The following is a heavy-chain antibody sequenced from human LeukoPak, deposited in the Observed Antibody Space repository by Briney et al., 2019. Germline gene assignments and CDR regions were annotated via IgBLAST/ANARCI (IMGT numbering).Heavy chain of an antibody. Sequence: PGRSLRLSCAASGFTFSSYAMHWARRAPGKGLEWVAVISYDGSNKYYADSVKGRFTISRDNSKNTLYLQMNSLRAEDTAVYYCARDYSGYDVFFLGYWGQGTLVTVSS. D-gene: IGHD5-12*01. CDR3: ARDYSGYDVFFLGY. V-gene: IGHV3-30*04. CDR1: GFTFSSYA. J-gene: IGHJ4*02. CDR2: ISYDGSNK.